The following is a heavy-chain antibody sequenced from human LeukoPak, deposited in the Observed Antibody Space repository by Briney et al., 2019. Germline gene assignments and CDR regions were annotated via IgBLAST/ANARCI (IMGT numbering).Heavy chain of an antibody. CDR3: VRDSGGFDY. V-gene: IGHV3-30-3*01. D-gene: IGHD3-10*01. Sequence: GALRLSCAASGFTFSSYAMHWVRQAPGKGLEWVAVISYVGSNKYYADSVKGRFTIPRDNSKNTLYLQMNSLRADDTAVYYCVRDSGGFDYWGQGTLVTVSS. J-gene: IGHJ4*02. CDR1: GFTFSSYA. CDR2: ISYVGSNK.